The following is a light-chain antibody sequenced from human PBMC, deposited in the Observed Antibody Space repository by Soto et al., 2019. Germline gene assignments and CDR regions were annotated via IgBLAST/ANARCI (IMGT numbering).Light chain of an antibody. Sequence: EIVMTQSPATLSVSPGERATLSCRASQSISTNLAWYQHKPGQAPRLLIHGASTRATGIPARFSGSGSGTEFSLTISSLQSEDFALYYCQQYDNWPPWTFGQGTKVDIK. CDR1: QSISTN. J-gene: IGKJ1*01. CDR2: GAS. CDR3: QQYDNWPPWT. V-gene: IGKV3-15*01.